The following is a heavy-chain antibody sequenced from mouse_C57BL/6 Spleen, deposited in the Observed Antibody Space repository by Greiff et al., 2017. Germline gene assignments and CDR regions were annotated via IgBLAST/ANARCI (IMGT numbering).Heavy chain of an antibody. Sequence: EVKLMESGGGLVKPGGSLKLSCAASGFTFSSYAMSWVRQTPEKRLEWVATISAGGSYTYYPDNVKGRFTISRDNAKNNLYLQMSHLKSEDTAMYYCARDETGTWVFDYWGQGTTLTVSS. D-gene: IGHD4-1*01. J-gene: IGHJ2*01. CDR1: GFTFSSYA. V-gene: IGHV5-4*01. CDR3: ARDETGTWVFDY. CDR2: ISAGGSYT.